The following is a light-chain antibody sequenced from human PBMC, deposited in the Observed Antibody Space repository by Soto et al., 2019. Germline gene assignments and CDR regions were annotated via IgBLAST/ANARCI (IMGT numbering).Light chain of an antibody. CDR3: LLYYGGAQLGV. CDR2: STD. V-gene: IGLV7-43*01. J-gene: IGLJ2*01. CDR1: TGAVTSGYY. Sequence: QAVVTQEPSLTVSPGGTVTLTCASSTGAVTSGYYPNWFQQKPGQAPRALIYSTDYKHSWTPARFSGSLLGGKAALTLSGAQPEDEAEYYCLLYYGGAQLGVFGGGTKLTVL.